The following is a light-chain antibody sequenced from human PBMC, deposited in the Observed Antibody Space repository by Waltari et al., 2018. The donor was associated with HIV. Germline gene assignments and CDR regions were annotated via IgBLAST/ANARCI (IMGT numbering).Light chain of an antibody. CDR1: QSLLHSNGSSY. J-gene: IGKJ1*01. CDR3: MQALQTPRT. CDR2: LGS. Sequence: DIVMTKSPLSLPVTPGEAASISCRPSQSLLHSNGSSYLDWYLQKPGQSPQLLIYLGSNRASGVPDRFSGSGSGTDFTLKISRVEAEDVGVYYCMQALQTPRTFGQGTKVEIK. V-gene: IGKV2-28*01.